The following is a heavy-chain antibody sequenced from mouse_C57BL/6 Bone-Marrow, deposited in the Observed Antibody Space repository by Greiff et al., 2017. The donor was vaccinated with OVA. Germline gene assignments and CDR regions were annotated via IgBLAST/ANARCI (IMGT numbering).Heavy chain of an antibody. CDR1: GYTFTSYG. Sequence: VQLVESGAELARPGASVKLSCKASGYTFTSYGISWVKQRTGQGLEWIGEIYPRSGNTYYNEKFKGKATLTADKSSSTAYMELRSLTSEDSAVYFCARSGDNYAWFAYWGQGTLVTVSA. J-gene: IGHJ3*01. D-gene: IGHD1-3*01. CDR2: IYPRSGNT. V-gene: IGHV1-81*01. CDR3: ARSGDNYAWFAY.